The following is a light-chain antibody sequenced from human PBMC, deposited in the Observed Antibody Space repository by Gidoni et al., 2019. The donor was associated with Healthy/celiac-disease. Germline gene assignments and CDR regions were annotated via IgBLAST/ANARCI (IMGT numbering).Light chain of an antibody. CDR3: QQSYSTPLT. V-gene: IGKV1-39*01. Sequence: DIQMTQSPSSLSASVGDRVTITCRASQSISSYLDWYQQNPGNAPKLLIYAASSLQSGVPSRFSGSGAVPDFTLTISRLPPDDFATYYGQQSYSTPLTFGGGTKVEIK. J-gene: IGKJ4*01. CDR1: QSISSY. CDR2: AAS.